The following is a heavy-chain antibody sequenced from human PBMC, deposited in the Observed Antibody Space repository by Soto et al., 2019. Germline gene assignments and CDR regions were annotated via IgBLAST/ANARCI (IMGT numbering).Heavy chain of an antibody. Sequence: QVQLQESGPGLVKPSQTLSLTCAISGDSVSSNSAAWNWIRLSPSRGREWLARTYYRSRWCNDYAVSVRSRIAVNPDTSKNQFSLQLTSVTPEDTAVYYCAGTTSHQWYYMDVWGKGTTVTVSS. CDR1: GDSVSSNSAA. CDR3: AGTTSHQWYYMDV. CDR2: TYYRSRWCN. V-gene: IGHV6-1*01. J-gene: IGHJ6*03. D-gene: IGHD1-7*01.